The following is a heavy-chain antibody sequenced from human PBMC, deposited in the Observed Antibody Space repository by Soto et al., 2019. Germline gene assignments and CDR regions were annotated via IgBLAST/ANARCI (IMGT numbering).Heavy chain of an antibody. Sequence: ASVKVSCKASGYTFTSYYMHWVRQAPGQGLEWMGIINPSGGSTSYAQKFQGRVTMTRDTSTSTVYMELSSLRSEDTAVYYCARDGGIAAAGMVDWFDSWGQGTLVPSPQ. CDR1: GYTFTSYY. J-gene: IGHJ5*01. CDR3: ARDGGIAAAGMVDWFDS. D-gene: IGHD6-13*01. CDR2: INPSGGST. V-gene: IGHV1-46*01.